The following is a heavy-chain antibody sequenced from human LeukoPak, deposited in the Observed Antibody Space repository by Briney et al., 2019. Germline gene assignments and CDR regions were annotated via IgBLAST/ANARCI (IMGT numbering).Heavy chain of an antibody. V-gene: IGHV1-2*02. D-gene: IGHD3-22*01. CDR2: INPNSGGT. CDR3: ARASYSSGYYILGY. Sequence: ASVKVSCKAPGYTFTGYYMHWVRQAPGQGLEWMGWINPNSGGTNYAQKFQGRVTMTRDTSISTAYMELSRLRSDDTAVYYCARASYSSGYYILGYWGQGTLVTVSS. CDR1: GYTFTGYY. J-gene: IGHJ4*02.